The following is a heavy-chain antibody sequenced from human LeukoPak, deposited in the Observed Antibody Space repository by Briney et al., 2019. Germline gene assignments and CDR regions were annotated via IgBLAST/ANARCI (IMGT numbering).Heavy chain of an antibody. CDR1: GFTFSSYP. V-gene: IGHV3-64*02. CDR2: ISVNGGSK. J-gene: IGHJ6*03. CDR3: ARPRAPYNNHHSHLYMDA. Sequence: PGGSLTLACRASGFTFSSYPMVWVRQAPGKGLEFVSGISVNGGSKYYADSVEGRFTVSRDSSKNTLFLQLGSLRPDDTAVYYCARPRAPYNNHHSHLYMDAWGKGTTVVVSS. D-gene: IGHD1-1*01.